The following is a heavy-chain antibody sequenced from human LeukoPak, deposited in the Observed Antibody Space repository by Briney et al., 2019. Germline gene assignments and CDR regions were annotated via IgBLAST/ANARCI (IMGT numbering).Heavy chain of an antibody. Sequence: ASVKVSCKASGYTFTGFYMHWVRQAPGQGLEWMGWINPNSGGTKYVQRFQGRVTMTRDTSISTVYMDLSMLTSDDTAVYYCARATRVGDSEPNPNDYWGQGTLVTVSS. CDR2: INPNSGGT. V-gene: IGHV1-2*02. J-gene: IGHJ4*02. CDR3: ARATRVGDSEPNPNDY. D-gene: IGHD2-21*02. CDR1: GYTFTGFY.